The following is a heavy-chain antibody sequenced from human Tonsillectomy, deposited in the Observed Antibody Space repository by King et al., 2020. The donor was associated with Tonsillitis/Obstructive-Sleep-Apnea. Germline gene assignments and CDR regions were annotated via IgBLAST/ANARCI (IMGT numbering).Heavy chain of an antibody. V-gene: IGHV3-7*01. CDR1: GFTISSYW. CDR2: IKQDGSEK. CDR3: AREGGNGMGFDY. J-gene: IGHJ4*02. D-gene: IGHD3-16*01. Sequence: VQLVESGGGLVQSGGSLRLSCAASGFTISSYWMSWVRQAPGKGLEWVANIKQDGSEKHYVDSVKGRFTISRDNAKNSLYLQLNSLRAEDTAVYYCAREGGNGMGFDYWGQGTLVTDSS.